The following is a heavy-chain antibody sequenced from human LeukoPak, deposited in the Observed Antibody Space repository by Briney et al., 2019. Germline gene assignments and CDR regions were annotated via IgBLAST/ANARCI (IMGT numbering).Heavy chain of an antibody. D-gene: IGHD6-19*01. CDR1: GFIFNNYA. CDR2: ISWNSGSI. Sequence: NPGGSLRLSCAGSGFIFNNYAMHWVRQPPGKGLEWVSGISWNSGSIDYADSVKGRFTISRDNAKNSLYLQMNSLRVEDTAFYYCAKDNRRHYTSGPNPDSLHWGQGALVTVSP. J-gene: IGHJ4*02. CDR3: AKDNRRHYTSGPNPDSLH. V-gene: IGHV3-9*01.